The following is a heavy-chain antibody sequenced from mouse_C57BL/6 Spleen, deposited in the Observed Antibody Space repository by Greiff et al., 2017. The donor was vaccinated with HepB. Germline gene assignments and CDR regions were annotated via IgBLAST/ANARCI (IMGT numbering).Heavy chain of an antibody. J-gene: IGHJ2*01. CDR2: ISSGSSTI. Sequence: EVKLMESGGGLVKPGGSLKLSCAASGFTFSDYGMHWVRRAPEKGLEWVAYISSGSSTIYYADTVKGRFTISRDNAKNTLFLQMTSLRSEDTAMYYCARRDYSLFDYWGQGTTLTVSS. CDR1: GFTFSDYG. CDR3: ARRDYSLFDY. V-gene: IGHV5-17*01. D-gene: IGHD1-1*01.